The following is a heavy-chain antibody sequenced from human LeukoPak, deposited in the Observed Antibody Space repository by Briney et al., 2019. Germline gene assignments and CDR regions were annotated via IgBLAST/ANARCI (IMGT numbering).Heavy chain of an antibody. Sequence: GGSLRLSCTVSGFTVSSNSMSWVRQAPGKGLEWVSFSDSVKGRFTISIDNSKNALYLQRNSLRAEETAVYYCARGGYSSRSAIYFDYWGQGTPVTVSS. CDR1: GFTVSSNS. CDR3: ARGGYSSRSAIYFDY. D-gene: IGHD5-18*01. J-gene: IGHJ4*02. V-gene: IGHV3-53*01.